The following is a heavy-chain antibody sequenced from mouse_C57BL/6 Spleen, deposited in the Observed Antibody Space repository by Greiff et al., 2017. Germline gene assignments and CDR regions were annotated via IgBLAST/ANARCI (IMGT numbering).Heavy chain of an antibody. J-gene: IGHJ3*01. D-gene: IGHD2-4*01. Sequence: EVKVEESGGGLVQPGGSMKLSCVASGFTFSNYWMHWVRQSPEKGLEWVAQIRLKSDNYATHYAVSVKGRFTIARDDSKSSVYLQMNNSRAEDTGIYYCTGTSYDYDFAYWGQGTLVTVSA. CDR2: IRLKSDNYAT. V-gene: IGHV6-3*01. CDR3: TGTSYDYDFAY. CDR1: GFTFSNYW.